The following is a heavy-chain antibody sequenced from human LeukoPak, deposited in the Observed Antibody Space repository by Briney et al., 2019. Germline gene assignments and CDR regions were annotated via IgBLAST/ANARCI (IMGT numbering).Heavy chain of an antibody. V-gene: IGHV3-30-3*01. Sequence: PGRSLRLSCAASGFTSSSYAMHWVRQAPGKGLEWVAVISYVGSNKYYADSVKARFTIPRDNSKDPLYLQMSSRSAEATALYYCARAPDYGDYVRWFDPWGQGTLVTVSS. J-gene: IGHJ5*02. CDR2: ISYVGSNK. CDR3: ARAPDYGDYVRWFDP. D-gene: IGHD4-17*01. CDR1: GFTSSSYA.